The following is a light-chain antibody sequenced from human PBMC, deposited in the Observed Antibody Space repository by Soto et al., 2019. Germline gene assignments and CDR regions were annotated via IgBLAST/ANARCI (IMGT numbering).Light chain of an antibody. J-gene: IGLJ3*02. CDR2: RDS. CDR1: NIGTRN. V-gene: IGLV3-9*01. Sequence: SYELTQPLSVSVPLGQTASITCGGNNIGTRNVHWYQQKPGQAPVLVVYRDSNRPSGIPERFSGSNSANTATLTISRAQAGDEADYYCHVWDSSTAVFGGGTKLTVL. CDR3: HVWDSSTAV.